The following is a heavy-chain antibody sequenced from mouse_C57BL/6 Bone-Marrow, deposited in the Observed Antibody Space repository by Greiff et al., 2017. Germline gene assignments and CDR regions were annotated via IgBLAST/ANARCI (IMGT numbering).Heavy chain of an antibody. J-gene: IGHJ3*01. CDR1: GYSFTGYF. Sequence: EVKLQQSGPELVKPGDSVKISSKASGYSFTGYFMNWVMQSHGKSLEWIGRINPYNGDTFYNQKFKGKATLTVDKSSSTAHMELRSLTSEDSAVYYCAREGSSWAWFAYWGQGTLVTVSA. V-gene: IGHV1-20*01. D-gene: IGHD1-1*01. CDR2: INPYNGDT. CDR3: AREGSSWAWFAY.